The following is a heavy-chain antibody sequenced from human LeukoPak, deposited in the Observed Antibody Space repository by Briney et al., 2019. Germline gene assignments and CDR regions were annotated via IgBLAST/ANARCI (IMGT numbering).Heavy chain of an antibody. CDR3: ARTRAPELLWFGELSSDAFDI. CDR1: GGSFSGYY. D-gene: IGHD3-10*01. V-gene: IGHV4-34*01. Sequence: SETLSRTCAVDGGSFSGYYWSWIRQPPGKGLEWIGEINHSGSTNYNPSLKSRVTISVDTSKNQFSLKLSSVTAADTAVYYCARTRAPELLWFGELSSDAFDIWGQGTMVTVSS. J-gene: IGHJ3*02. CDR2: INHSGST.